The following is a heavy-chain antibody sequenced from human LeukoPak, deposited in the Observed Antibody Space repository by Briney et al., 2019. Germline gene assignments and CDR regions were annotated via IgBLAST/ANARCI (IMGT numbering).Heavy chain of an antibody. V-gene: IGHV3-15*01. CDR1: GFTFSNTW. J-gene: IGHJ6*03. CDR3: TTVFYCDSSGYRYYYYYYMDV. CDR2: IKSKTDGGTT. D-gene: IGHD3-22*01. Sequence: GESLRLSCAASGFTFSNTWMSWVRQAPGKGLEWVGRIKSKTDGGTTDYAAPVKGRFTISRGDSKNTLYLQMNSLKTEDTAVYYCTTVFYCDSSGYRYYYYYYMDVWGKGTTVTVSS.